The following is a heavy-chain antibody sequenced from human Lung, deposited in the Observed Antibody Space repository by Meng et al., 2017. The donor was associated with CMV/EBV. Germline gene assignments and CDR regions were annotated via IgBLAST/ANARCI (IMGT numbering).Heavy chain of an antibody. Sequence: SCAASGFTFSSYAMSWVRQAPGKGLEWVSAISGSGGSTYYADSVKGRFTISRDNSKNTLYLQMNSLRAEDTAVYYCAKGGRRFLGWLSSHNYYYGMDVWXQGTTVTVSS. CDR2: ISGSGGST. CDR1: GFTFSSYA. V-gene: IGHV3-23*01. J-gene: IGHJ6*02. CDR3: AKGGRRFLGWLSSHNYYYGMDV. D-gene: IGHD3-3*01.